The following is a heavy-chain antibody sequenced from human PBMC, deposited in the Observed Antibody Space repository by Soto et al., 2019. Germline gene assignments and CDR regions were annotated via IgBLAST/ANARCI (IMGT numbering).Heavy chain of an antibody. J-gene: IGHJ5*01. V-gene: IGHV3-7*03. D-gene: IGHD3-16*01. CDR3: ARARGVDS. Sequence: PGGSLRLSCAGSGFTFSNHWMNWVRQAPGKGLAWVAHIKAAGSGKNYVYTVRGRFTLPRDNAKSSLYLQMNCLTAANTAVSLCARARGVDSWGQGTLVTVSS. CDR2: IKAAGSGK. CDR1: GFTFSNHW.